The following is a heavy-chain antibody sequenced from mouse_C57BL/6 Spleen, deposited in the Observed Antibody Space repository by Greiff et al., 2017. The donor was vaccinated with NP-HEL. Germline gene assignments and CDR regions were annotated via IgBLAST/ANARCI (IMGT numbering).Heavy chain of an antibody. J-gene: IGHJ2*01. Sequence: VQLQQSGAELARPGASVKLSCKASGYTFTSYGISWVKQRTGQGLEWIGEIYPRSGNTYYNEKFKGKATLTADKSSSTAYMTLRSLTSEDSAVYFCARSGEAYYYGSSYLDYWGQGTTLTVSS. CDR2: IYPRSGNT. V-gene: IGHV1-81*01. CDR1: GYTFTSYG. D-gene: IGHD1-1*01. CDR3: ARSGEAYYYGSSYLDY.